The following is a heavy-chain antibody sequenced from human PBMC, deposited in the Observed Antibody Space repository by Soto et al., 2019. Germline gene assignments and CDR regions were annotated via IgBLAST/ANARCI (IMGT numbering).Heavy chain of an antibody. J-gene: IGHJ4*02. CDR2: ISYDGSNK. D-gene: IGHD5-18*01. CDR3: AKGEGQLWFAAGFDY. V-gene: IGHV3-30*18. Sequence: GGSLRLSCAASGFTFSSYGMHWVRQAPGKGLEWVAVISYDGSNKYYADSVKGRFTISRDNSKNTLYLQMNSLRAEDTAVYYCAKGEGQLWFAAGFDYWGQGTLVTVSS. CDR1: GFTFSSYG.